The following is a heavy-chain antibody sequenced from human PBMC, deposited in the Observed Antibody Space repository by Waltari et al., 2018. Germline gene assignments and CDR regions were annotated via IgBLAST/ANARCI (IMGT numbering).Heavy chain of an antibody. CDR1: GYMFSTYG. CDR3: ARDRPTYRPTQTCFDY. CDR2: ISAYNGNA. D-gene: IGHD4-4*01. J-gene: IGHJ4*02. V-gene: IGHV1-18*01. Sequence: QVQLVQSGAEVKKPGASVKVSCKASGYMFSTYGISWVRQAPGQGLEWMGWISAYNGNANYGKKFQGRVTMTTDTSTSTAYMELRSLRSDDTAVYYCARDRPTYRPTQTCFDYWGQGTLVTVSS.